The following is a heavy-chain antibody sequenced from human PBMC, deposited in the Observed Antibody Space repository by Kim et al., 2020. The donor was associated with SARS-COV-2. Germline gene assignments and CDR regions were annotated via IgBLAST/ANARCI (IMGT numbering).Heavy chain of an antibody. CDR3: AKHFGDY. V-gene: IGHV3-66*04. Sequence: GGSLRLYCAAFGFIVSSNYMSWVRQAPGKGLEWVSVIYSGGSTYYADSVKGRFIISRDNSKNTLYLEMNSLRAEDTAVYYCAKHFGDYWGQGTLVTVSS. D-gene: IGHD3-10*01. CDR1: GFIVSSNY. J-gene: IGHJ4*02. CDR2: IYSGGST.